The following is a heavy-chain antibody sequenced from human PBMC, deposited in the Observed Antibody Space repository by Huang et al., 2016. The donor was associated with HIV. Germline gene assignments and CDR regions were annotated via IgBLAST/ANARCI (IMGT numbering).Heavy chain of an antibody. D-gene: IGHD3-16*01. CDR2: ISASHGGT. CDR1: GYAFSEYG. J-gene: IGHJ3*02. Sequence: QIRLVQSGAEVKKPGAAVRVSCQASGYAFSEYGFSWVRPAPGEWHAWVRWISASHGGTNYGQRFQGRVTLTTDTSTTTVYMDLRSLRSDDTAVYYCARDPKYHSFPYFRQRRGIEIWGQGTVVTVSS. V-gene: IGHV1-18*04. CDR3: ARDPKYHSFPYFRQRRGIEI.